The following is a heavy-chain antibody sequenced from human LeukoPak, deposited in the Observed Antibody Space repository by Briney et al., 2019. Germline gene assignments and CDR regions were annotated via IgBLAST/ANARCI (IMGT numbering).Heavy chain of an antibody. CDR2: ISSSGSTI. Sequence: GGSLRLSCAASGFTFSDYYMSWIRQAPGKGLEWVSYISSSGSTIYYADSVKGRFTISRDNAKNSLYLQMNSLRAEDTAVYYCARESYDYVWGSPAPFDYWGQGTLVTVSS. CDR1: GFTFSDYY. CDR3: ARESYDYVWGSPAPFDY. V-gene: IGHV3-11*04. D-gene: IGHD3-16*01. J-gene: IGHJ4*02.